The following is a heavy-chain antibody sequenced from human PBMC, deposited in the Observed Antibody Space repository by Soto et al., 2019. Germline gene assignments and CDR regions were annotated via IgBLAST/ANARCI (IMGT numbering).Heavy chain of an antibody. J-gene: IGHJ4*02. CDR1: GGSISSYY. CDR3: ARESDLGSGSYT. CDR2: IYYSVST. V-gene: IGHV4-59*01. Sequence: SETLSLTCTVSGGSISSYYWSWIRQPPGKGLEWIGYIYYSVSTNYNPSLKSRVTISVDTSKNQLSLRLSSATAADTAVYYCARESDLGSGSYTWGQGTLVTVSS. D-gene: IGHD3-10*01.